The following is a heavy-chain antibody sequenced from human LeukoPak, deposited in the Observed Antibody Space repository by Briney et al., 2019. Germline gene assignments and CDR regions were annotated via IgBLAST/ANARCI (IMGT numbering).Heavy chain of an antibody. CDR1: GGSFSGYY. D-gene: IGHD2-2*01. Sequence: SETLSLTCAVYGGSFSGYYWSWIRQPPGKGLEWIGEINHSGSTNYNPSLKSRVTISVDTSKNQFSLKLSSVTAADTAVYYCATPAAAARSPIFDYWGQGTLVTVSS. V-gene: IGHV4-34*01. CDR2: INHSGST. J-gene: IGHJ4*02. CDR3: ATPAAAARSPIFDY.